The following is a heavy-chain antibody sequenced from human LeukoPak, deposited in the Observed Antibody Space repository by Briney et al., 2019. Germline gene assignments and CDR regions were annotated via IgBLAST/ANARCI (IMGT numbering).Heavy chain of an antibody. CDR1: GYTFSDYA. D-gene: IGHD3-22*01. J-gene: IGHJ5*02. Sequence: ASVKVSCKASGYTFSDYAMHWVRQAPGQRFEWMGWIDAGNGDTRYSQKFQGRVTITRDTSASTAYMEVSSLRSEDTAVYYCARLTYYYDSSGQNWFDPWGQGTLVTVSS. CDR3: ARLTYYYDSSGQNWFDP. V-gene: IGHV1-3*01. CDR2: IDAGNGDT.